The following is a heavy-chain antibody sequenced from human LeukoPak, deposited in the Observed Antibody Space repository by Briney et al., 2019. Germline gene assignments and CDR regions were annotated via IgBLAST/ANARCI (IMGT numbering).Heavy chain of an antibody. CDR3: AREWN. CDR2: IKHDGSEK. V-gene: IGHV3-7*01. CDR1: GFTFRTDW. Sequence: GGSLRLSCVASGFTFRTDWMSWVRQAPGKGPEWVASIKHDGSEKHYVDSVKGRFTISTDNAKNSLYLQMNSLRAEDTAVYYCAREWNWGQGSLVTVSS. J-gene: IGHJ4*02.